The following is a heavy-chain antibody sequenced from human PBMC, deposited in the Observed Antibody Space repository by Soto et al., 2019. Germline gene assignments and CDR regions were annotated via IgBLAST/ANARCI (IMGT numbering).Heavy chain of an antibody. J-gene: IGHJ1*01. CDR3: ATLITLFGVVIKYFQH. CDR2: FDPEDGET. V-gene: IGHV1-24*01. D-gene: IGHD3-3*01. Sequence: TSAKVSCKVSGYTLTELSMHWVRQAPGKRLEWMGGFDPEDGETIYAQKFQGRVTMTEDTSTDTAYMELSSLRSEDTAVYYCATLITLFGVVIKYFQHWGQGTLVTVSS. CDR1: GYTLTELS.